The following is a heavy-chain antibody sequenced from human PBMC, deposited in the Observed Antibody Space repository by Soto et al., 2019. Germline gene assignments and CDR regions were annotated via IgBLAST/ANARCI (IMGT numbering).Heavy chain of an antibody. CDR3: ARVGADILTGYSCSYYGMDV. J-gene: IGHJ6*02. Sequence: PGGSLRLSCAASGFTFSSYGMHWVRQSPGKGLEWVAVIWYDGSNKYYADSVKGRFTISRDNSKNTLYLQMNSLRAEDTAVYYCARVGADILTGYSCSYYGMDVWGQGTTVTVSS. CDR2: IWYDGSNK. D-gene: IGHD3-9*01. V-gene: IGHV3-33*01. CDR1: GFTFSSYG.